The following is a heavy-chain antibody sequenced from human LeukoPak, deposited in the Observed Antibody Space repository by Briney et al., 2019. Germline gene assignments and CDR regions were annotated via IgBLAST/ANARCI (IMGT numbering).Heavy chain of an antibody. D-gene: IGHD5-24*01. CDR3: AREKRGYYYYYMDV. CDR2: ISSSSSTI. CDR1: GFTFSSYS. Sequence: GGSLRLSCAASGFTFSSYSMNWVRQAPGKGLEWVSYISSSSSTIYYADSVKGRFTISRDNAKNSLYLQMNSLRAEDTAVYYCAREKRGYYYYYMDVWGKGTTVTVSS. V-gene: IGHV3-48*01. J-gene: IGHJ6*03.